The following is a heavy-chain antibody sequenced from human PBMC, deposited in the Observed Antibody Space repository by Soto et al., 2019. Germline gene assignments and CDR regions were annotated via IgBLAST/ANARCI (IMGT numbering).Heavy chain of an antibody. CDR1: GFSLSTTGVG. CDR2: IYWDDDK. J-gene: IGHJ4*02. CDR3: ARSDYIRPLDS. V-gene: IGHV2-5*02. D-gene: IGHD4-17*01. Sequence: QITLKESGPTLVKPTQTLTLTCTFSGFSLSTTGVGVGWIRQPPGKALEWLALIYWDDDKRYSPSLKSRLTITKDTSKSQVVLTTTNMDPLDTATYYCARSDYIRPLDSWGQGTLVTVSS.